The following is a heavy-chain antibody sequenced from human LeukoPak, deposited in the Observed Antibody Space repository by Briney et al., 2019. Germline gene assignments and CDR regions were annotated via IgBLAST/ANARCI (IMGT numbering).Heavy chain of an antibody. V-gene: IGHV3-23*01. D-gene: IGHD3-3*01. Sequence: GGSLRLSCAASGFTFSSYAMSWVRQAPGKGLEWVSAISGSGGSTYYADSVKGRFTISRDNAKNSLYLQMNSLRAEDTAVYYCARDYDFWSGLFDYWGQGTLVTVSS. CDR1: GFTFSSYA. CDR2: ISGSGGST. J-gene: IGHJ4*02. CDR3: ARDYDFWSGLFDY.